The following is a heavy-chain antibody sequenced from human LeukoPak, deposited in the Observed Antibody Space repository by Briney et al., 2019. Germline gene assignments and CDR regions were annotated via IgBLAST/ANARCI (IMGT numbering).Heavy chain of an antibody. J-gene: IGHJ6*03. CDR1: GDSISSYY. V-gene: IGHV4-4*07. CDR3: ARELRRRVTAIGYGPREYYHYMDV. D-gene: IGHD2-21*02. CDR2: INTSGRT. Sequence: SETLSLTCTVSGDSISSYYWSWIRQPAGKGLEWIGRINTSGRTNYNPSPKSRITMSVDTSKNQFSLKLSSVTAADTAVYYCARELRRRVTAIGYGPREYYHYMDVWGKGTTVTISS.